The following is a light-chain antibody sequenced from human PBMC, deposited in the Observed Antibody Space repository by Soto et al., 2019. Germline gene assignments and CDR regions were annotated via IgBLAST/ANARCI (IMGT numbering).Light chain of an antibody. Sequence: DVVMTQTPLSLSVAPGQPASISCKSSQSLLHITGETFLFWYLQKPGQSPQLLIYEVSTRVPGVPDRFSDSGSGTDFTLEISRVETDDVCIYYCMQSTQLPPTFGQGTRLG. CDR3: MQSTQLPPT. V-gene: IGKV2D-29*02. CDR2: EVS. J-gene: IGKJ5*01. CDR1: QSLLHITGETF.